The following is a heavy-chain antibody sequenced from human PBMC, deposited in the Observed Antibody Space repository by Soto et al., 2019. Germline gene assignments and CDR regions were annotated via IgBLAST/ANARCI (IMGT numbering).Heavy chain of an antibody. J-gene: IGHJ4*02. V-gene: IGHV3-23*01. CDR1: GFSFSGYA. D-gene: IGHD6-6*01. CDR3: AKDSIPYSSSYDLDH. CDR2: ITGTGVII. Sequence: EVQLLESGGGLVQPGGSLRLSCVASGFSFSGYAMSWVRQAPGKGLVWVSSITGTGVIIYYADSVRGRFTISRDNSTNTLYLQMSSLRAEDAARYYCAKDSIPYSSSYDLDHWGRGALVTVSS.